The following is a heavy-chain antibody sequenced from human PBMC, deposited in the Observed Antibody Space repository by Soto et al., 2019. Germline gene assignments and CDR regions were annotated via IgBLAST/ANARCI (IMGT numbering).Heavy chain of an antibody. CDR3: ARHGSS. CDR2: IYFSGST. Sequence: QLQLQESGPGLVKPSETLSLTCSVSGVSISNNSYYWGWIRQPPGKGLEWVGTIYFSGSTFYNPSLKIRVTISIDTSKNQFSLRLSSVTAADTAVYYCARHGSSWGQGTLVTVSS. J-gene: IGHJ5*02. CDR1: GVSISNNSYY. V-gene: IGHV4-39*01.